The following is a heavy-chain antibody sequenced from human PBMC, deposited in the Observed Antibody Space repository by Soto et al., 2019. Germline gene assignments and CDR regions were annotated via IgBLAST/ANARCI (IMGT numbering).Heavy chain of an antibody. CDR2: IKSKTDGGTT. D-gene: IGHD2-21*02. CDR1: GFTFSNAW. CDR3: TTDRRPYCGGDCSTYYYYYGMDV. Sequence: GGSLRVSCAASGFTFSNAWMSWVRQAPGKGLEWVGRIKSKTDGGTTDYAAPVKGRFTISRDDSKNTLYLQMNSLKTEDTAVYYCTTDRRPYCGGDCSTYYYYYGMDVWGQGTTVTVSS. J-gene: IGHJ6*02. V-gene: IGHV3-15*01.